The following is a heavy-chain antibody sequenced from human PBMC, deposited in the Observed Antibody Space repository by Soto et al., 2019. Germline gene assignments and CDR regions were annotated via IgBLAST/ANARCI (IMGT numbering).Heavy chain of an antibody. Sequence: GASVKVSCKASGYTFTGYYMHWVRQAPGQGLEWMGWINPNSGGTNYAQKFQGWVTMTRDTSISTAYMELSRLRSDDTAVYYCARDGGGVVPAANPTHWFDPWGQGTLVTV. J-gene: IGHJ5*02. CDR2: INPNSGGT. CDR1: GYTFTGYY. V-gene: IGHV1-2*04. CDR3: ARDGGGVVPAANPTHWFDP. D-gene: IGHD2-2*01.